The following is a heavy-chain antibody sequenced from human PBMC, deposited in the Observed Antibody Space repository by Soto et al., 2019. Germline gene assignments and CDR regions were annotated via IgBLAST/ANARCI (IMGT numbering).Heavy chain of an antibody. V-gene: IGHV1-18*01. D-gene: IGHD6-13*01. J-gene: IGHJ5*02. CDR3: ARNTSGAAGTFDP. CDR1: GYTFITYG. CDR2: ISAYNGYT. Sequence: ASVKVSCKASGYTFITYGISWVRRAPGQGLEWMGWISAYNGYTNYAQKLQGRVTMTTDTSTSTAYMELRSLKSDDTAVYYCARNTSGAAGTFDPWGQGTLVTV.